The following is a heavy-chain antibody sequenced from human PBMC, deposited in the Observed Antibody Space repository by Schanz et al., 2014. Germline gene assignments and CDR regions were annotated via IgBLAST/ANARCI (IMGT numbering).Heavy chain of an antibody. CDR1: GGTFSSYT. CDR3: ARGYGDSPTDF. D-gene: IGHD4-17*01. J-gene: IGHJ4*02. Sequence: VQLEPSGAEVKKPGSSVKASCKASGGTFSSYTISWVRQAPGQGLEWMGRIIPILGIAKYDQKFQDKVTITANTSTTTAYMELSSLRSEDTAVYYCARGYGDSPTDFWGQGTLVAVSS. V-gene: IGHV1-69*02. CDR2: IIPILGIA.